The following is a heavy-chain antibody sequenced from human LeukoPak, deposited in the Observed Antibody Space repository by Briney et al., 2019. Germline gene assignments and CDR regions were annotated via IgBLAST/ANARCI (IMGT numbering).Heavy chain of an antibody. V-gene: IGHV1-46*01. J-gene: IGHJ2*01. CDR3: ARVGLVIPNDYWYFDL. CDR2: ITPFNGNT. D-gene: IGHD3-22*01. CDR1: GYTFSDYY. Sequence: ASVKVSCKASGYTFSDYYMHWVRQAPGQALEWMGWITPFNGNTNYAQKFQGRVTMTRDTSTSTVYMELSSLRSEDTAVYYCARVGLVIPNDYWYFDLWGRGTLVTVSS.